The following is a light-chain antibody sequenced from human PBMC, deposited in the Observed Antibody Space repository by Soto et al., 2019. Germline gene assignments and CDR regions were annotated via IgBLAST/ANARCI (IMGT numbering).Light chain of an antibody. CDR3: SSYAGSSNV. J-gene: IGLJ1*01. CDR1: NSGIGGYNF. CDR2: DVT. V-gene: IGLV2-11*01. Sequence: QSVLTQPRSVSGSPGQSVTISCAGTNSGIGGYNFVSWYLQRPGTAPKLMIYDVTKRPSGVTDRFSGSKSGNTASLTISGLQAEYEADYYCSSYAGSSNVFGTGTKLTVL.